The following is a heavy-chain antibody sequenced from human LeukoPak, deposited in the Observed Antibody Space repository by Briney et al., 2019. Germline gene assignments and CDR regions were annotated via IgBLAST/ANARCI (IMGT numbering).Heavy chain of an antibody. V-gene: IGHV4-34*01. J-gene: IGHJ5*02. CDR3: ARPGLPAAIGHWFDP. CDR2: INHSGST. CDR1: GGSFSGYY. D-gene: IGHD2-2*02. Sequence: PSETLSLTCAVYGGSFSGYYWSWIRQPPGKGLEWIGEINHSGSTNYNPSLKSRVTISVDTSKNQFSLKLSSVTAADTAVYYCARPGLPAAIGHWFDPWGQGTLVTVSS.